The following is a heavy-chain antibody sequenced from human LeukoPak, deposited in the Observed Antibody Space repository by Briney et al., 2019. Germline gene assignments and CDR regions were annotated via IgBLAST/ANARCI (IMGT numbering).Heavy chain of an antibody. CDR3: AEDPYPEAYSSGWFDY. CDR1: GFTFSSYG. J-gene: IGHJ5*01. V-gene: IGHV3-30*18. CDR2: ISYDGSNK. D-gene: IGHD6-19*01. Sequence: GGSLRLSCAASGFTFSSYGMHWVRQAPGKGLEWVAVISYDGSNKYYADSVKGRFTISRDNSKNTLYLQMNSLRAEDTAVYYCAEDPYPEAYSSGWFDYWGQGTLVTVSS.